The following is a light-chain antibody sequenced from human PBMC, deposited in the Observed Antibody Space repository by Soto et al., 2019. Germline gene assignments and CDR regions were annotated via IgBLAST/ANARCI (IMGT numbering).Light chain of an antibody. V-gene: IGKV1-5*01. CDR1: QSISSW. CDR3: QQYENYWT. J-gene: IGKJ1*01. CDR2: DAS. Sequence: DIQMTQSPSTLSATAGDRVTITCRASQSISSWLAWYQQKPGKAPKLLIYDASNLESGVPSRFSGSGSATEFTLTISNLPPDDFATSYCQQYENYWTFGQGTKVDIK.